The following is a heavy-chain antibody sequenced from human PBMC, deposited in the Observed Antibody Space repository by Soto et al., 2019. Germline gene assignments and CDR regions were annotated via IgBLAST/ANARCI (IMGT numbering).Heavy chain of an antibody. D-gene: IGHD3-3*01. CDR2: TYYCGST. CDR3: ARHWRTGYSTVFGVVMGWFDP. CDR1: GDSITSTDYY. Sequence: PSETLSLTCTATGDSITSTDYYWGWIRQPPGKGLEWVASTYYCGSTYHNPSLKSRVTISVDTSKNQFSLKVTSVTAADTAVYYCARHWRTGYSTVFGVVMGWFDPWGQGTLVTVSS. V-gene: IGHV4-39*01. J-gene: IGHJ5*02.